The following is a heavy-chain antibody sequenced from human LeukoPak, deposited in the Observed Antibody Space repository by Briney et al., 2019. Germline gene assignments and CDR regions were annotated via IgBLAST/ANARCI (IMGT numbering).Heavy chain of an antibody. Sequence: PSETLSLTCTLSGASLRSGGQYWGWIRQTPGKGLEWIGDIFYNGKTNYNPSLKSRVTISLDTSRSQFSLRLSSVTAAGTGVYYCARIFDVWGRGTLVTVSS. CDR1: GASLRSGGQY. J-gene: IGHJ4*02. V-gene: IGHV4-61*08. CDR2: IFYNGKT. CDR3: ARIFDV.